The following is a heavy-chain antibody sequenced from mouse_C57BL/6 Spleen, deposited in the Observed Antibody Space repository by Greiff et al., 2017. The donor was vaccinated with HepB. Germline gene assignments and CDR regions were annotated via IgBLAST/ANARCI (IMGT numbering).Heavy chain of an antibody. Sequence: VKLQESGAELVRPGTSVKVSCKASGYAFTNYLIEWVKQRPGQGLEWIGVINPGSGGTNYNEKFKGKATLTADKSSITAYMQLSSLTSEDSAVYFCAKGAGTYFDYWGQGTTLTVSS. D-gene: IGHD4-1*01. J-gene: IGHJ2*01. CDR1: GYAFTNYL. CDR2: INPGSGGT. V-gene: IGHV1-54*01. CDR3: AKGAGTYFDY.